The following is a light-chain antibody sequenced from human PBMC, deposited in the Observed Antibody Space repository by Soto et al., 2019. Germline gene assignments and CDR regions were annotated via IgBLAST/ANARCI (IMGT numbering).Light chain of an antibody. Sequence: QSVLTQPASVSGSPGQSITISCTGGSSDIGGYNYVSWFQQHPGKVPKLMIYEVTNRPSGVSNHFSGSKSGSTASLTISGLQAEDEADYYCSSYTSSNTLVFGTGTKVTVL. J-gene: IGLJ1*01. CDR3: SSYTSSNTLV. CDR2: EVT. V-gene: IGLV2-14*01. CDR1: SSDIGGYNY.